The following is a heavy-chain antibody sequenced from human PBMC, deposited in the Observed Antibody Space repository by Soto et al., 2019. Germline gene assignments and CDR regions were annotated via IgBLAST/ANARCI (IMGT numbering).Heavy chain of an antibody. Sequence: PGESLKISCKGSGYSFTSYWIGWVRQMPGKGLEWMGVIYPGDSDTRYSPSFQSQVTISADKSISTAYLQWSSLKASDTAMYYCARSSSITIFGVVIRESSFDYWGQGTLVTVSS. J-gene: IGHJ4*02. V-gene: IGHV5-51*01. D-gene: IGHD3-3*01. CDR3: ARSSSITIFGVVIRESSFDY. CDR1: GYSFTSYW. CDR2: IYPGDSDT.